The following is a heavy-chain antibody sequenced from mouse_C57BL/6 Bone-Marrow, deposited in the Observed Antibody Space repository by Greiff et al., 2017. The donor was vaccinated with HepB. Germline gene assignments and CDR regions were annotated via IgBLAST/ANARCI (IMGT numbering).Heavy chain of an antibody. CDR2: INPNYGTT. V-gene: IGHV1-39*01. CDR3: ARSRWLLNWYFDV. Sequence: VQLQQSGPELVKPGASVKISCKASGYSFTDYNMNWVKQSNGKSLDWIGVINPNYGTTSYNQKLQGKATFTVNQSSSTAYMQLNRLTSEESAVYYRARSRWLLNWYFDVWCTGTTVTVSS. CDR1: GYSFTDYN. D-gene: IGHD2-3*01. J-gene: IGHJ1*03.